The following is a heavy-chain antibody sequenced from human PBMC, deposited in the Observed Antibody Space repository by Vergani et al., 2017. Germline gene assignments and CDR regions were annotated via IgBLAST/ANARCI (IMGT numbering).Heavy chain of an antibody. CDR3: AADGWEMATNPFDY. CDR2: IVVGSGNT. J-gene: IGHJ4*02. Sequence: QMQLVQSGPEVKKPGTSVKVSCKASGFTFTSSAVQWVRQARGQRLEWIGWIVVGSGNTNYAQKFQERVTITRVMSTSTAYMELSSLRSEDTAVYYCAADGWEMATNPFDYWGQGTLVTVSS. D-gene: IGHD5-24*01. V-gene: IGHV1-58*01. CDR1: GFTFTSSA.